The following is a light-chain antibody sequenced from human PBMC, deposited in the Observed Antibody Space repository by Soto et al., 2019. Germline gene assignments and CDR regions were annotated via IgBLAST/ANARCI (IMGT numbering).Light chain of an antibody. V-gene: IGLV2-14*01. CDR1: SSDVGDYNY. Sequence: QSAVTQPASVSGSPGQSITISCTGTSSDVGDYNYVSWYQHHPGKAPKLIIYEVSNRPSGVPNRFSGAKSGNTASLTISGRQAEDEADYYCSSYRTGSAFYVFGSGTKLTVL. CDR2: EVS. CDR3: SSYRTGSAFYV. J-gene: IGLJ1*01.